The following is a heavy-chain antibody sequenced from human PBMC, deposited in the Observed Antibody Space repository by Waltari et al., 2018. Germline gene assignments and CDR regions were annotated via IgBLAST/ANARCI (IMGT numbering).Heavy chain of an antibody. D-gene: IGHD5-12*01. CDR3: ATYIGASVGTAAFDV. J-gene: IGHJ3*01. Sequence: QLQLQASGPRLVRPSETLSLICRVSGFSITSNRHYLAWIRQSPGQGLEWIGTVSYRGTTYISPSLKSRVSVSRDTSKNQVSLILGSVTAADMAVYYCATYIGASVGTAAFDVWGQGTMVTVSS. CDR2: VSYRGTT. CDR1: GFSITSNRHY. V-gene: IGHV4-39*01.